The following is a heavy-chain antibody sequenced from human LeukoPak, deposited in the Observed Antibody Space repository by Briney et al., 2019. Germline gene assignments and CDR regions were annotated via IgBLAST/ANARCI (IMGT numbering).Heavy chain of an antibody. CDR1: GGSFSGYY. D-gene: IGHD6-19*01. CDR2: IYTSGST. Sequence: SETLSLTCAVYGGSFSGYYWSWIRQPAGKGLEWIGRIYTSGSTNYNPSLKSRVTMSVDTSKNQFSLKLSSVTAADTAVYYCARETSSGWHSYYYYYYMDVWGKGTTVTISS. CDR3: ARETSSGWHSYYYYYYMDV. J-gene: IGHJ6*03. V-gene: IGHV4-4*07.